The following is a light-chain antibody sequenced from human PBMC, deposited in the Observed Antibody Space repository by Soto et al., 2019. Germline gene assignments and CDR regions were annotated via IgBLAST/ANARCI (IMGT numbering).Light chain of an antibody. CDR1: QVISIW. CDR2: AAS. CDR3: QQCNTPFT. J-gene: IGKJ4*01. Sequence: DIQRTQSPSSVSSXVXXXXAXXFRASQVISIWLAWYQQKPGKAPKLLIFAASSLQSGVPSRFSGSGSGTDFTLTISSLQPEDFATYYCQQCNTPFTFGGGTKVDIK. V-gene: IGKV1-12*01.